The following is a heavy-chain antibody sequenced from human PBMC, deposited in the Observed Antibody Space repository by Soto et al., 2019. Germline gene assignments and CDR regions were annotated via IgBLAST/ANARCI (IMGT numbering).Heavy chain of an antibody. CDR3: ARGKLYYYDSSGYYPDYYYYYGMDV. Sequence: ASVKVSCKASGYTFTSYDINWVRQATGQGLEWMGWMNPNSGNTGYAQKFQGRVTVTRNTSISTAYMELSSLRSEDTAVYYCARGKLYYYDSSGYYPDYYYYYGMDVWGQGTTVTAP. D-gene: IGHD3-22*01. J-gene: IGHJ6*02. CDR1: GYTFTSYD. CDR2: MNPNSGNT. V-gene: IGHV1-8*01.